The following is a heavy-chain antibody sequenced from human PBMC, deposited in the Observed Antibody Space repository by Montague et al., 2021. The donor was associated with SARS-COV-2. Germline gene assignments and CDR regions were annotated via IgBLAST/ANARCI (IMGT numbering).Heavy chain of an antibody. V-gene: IGHV4-59*11. CDR1: GGSMSDHD. D-gene: IGHD3-16*02. CDR3: SGAVFVLRAVNWFEP. J-gene: IGHJ5*02. CDR2: IYYSGGI. Sequence: SETLYLTCTVSGGSMSDHDWSWIRQPPGKGLELLSYIYYSGGINSNSSLKSRVSISVDTSKNQFSLKLTVVTAADTAVYYCSGAVFVLRAVNWFEPWGQGTLVTVSS.